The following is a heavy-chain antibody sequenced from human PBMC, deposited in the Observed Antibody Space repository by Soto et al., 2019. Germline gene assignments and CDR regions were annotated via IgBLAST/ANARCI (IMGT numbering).Heavy chain of an antibody. CDR1: GFTFSPYY. Sequence: PGGSLRLSCAASGFTFSPYYMSWVRQAPGKGLEWLAMTTQDGNDTTYADSVKGRFTISRDNAKNTLYLQMNSLRAEDTAVYYCARDRGWSLFDYWGQGTLVTVSS. J-gene: IGHJ4*02. V-gene: IGHV3-7*01. D-gene: IGHD6-19*01. CDR3: ARDRGWSLFDY. CDR2: TTQDGNDT.